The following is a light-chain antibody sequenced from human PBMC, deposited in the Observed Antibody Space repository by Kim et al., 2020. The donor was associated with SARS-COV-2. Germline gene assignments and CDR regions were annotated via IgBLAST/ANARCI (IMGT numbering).Light chain of an antibody. CDR1: QSVAL. Sequence: EIVMTQSPATPSVSPGERVTLSCRASQSVALLAWYQQKPGQAPRLVIHGASTRATGIPARFSGSGSETEFTLTISSLQSEDFAIYYCQQYNEWPSTFGQGTRLEIK. J-gene: IGKJ5*01. V-gene: IGKV3-15*01. CDR3: QQYNEWPST. CDR2: GAS.